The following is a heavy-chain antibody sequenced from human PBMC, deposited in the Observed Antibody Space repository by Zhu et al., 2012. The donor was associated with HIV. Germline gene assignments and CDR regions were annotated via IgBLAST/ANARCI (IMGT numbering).Heavy chain of an antibody. D-gene: IGHD5-12*01. CDR3: ARLPDGATIREDDAFDI. J-gene: IGHJ3*02. V-gene: IGHV4-38-2*01. Sequence: QVQLQESGPGLVKPSETLSLTCAVSTYSISSGYYWGWIRQPPGKGLEWIGSIYHSGNTYYNPSLKSRVTISVDTSKNQFSLKLSSVTAADTAVYYCARLPDGATIREDDAFDIWGQGTMVTVSS. CDR1: TYSISSGYY. CDR2: IYHSGNT.